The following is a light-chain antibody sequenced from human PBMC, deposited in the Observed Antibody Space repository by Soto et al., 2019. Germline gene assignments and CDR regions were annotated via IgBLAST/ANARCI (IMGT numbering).Light chain of an antibody. CDR2: DAS. J-gene: IGKJ1*01. CDR1: QSISSW. CDR3: QQYNSYPET. Sequence: DIQMTQSPSTLSASVGDRVTITCRASQSISSWLAWYQRKPGKAPKLLIYDASSLESGVPSRFSGSGSGTEFTLTISSLQPDDFATYYCQQYNSYPETFSQGTKVEIK. V-gene: IGKV1-5*01.